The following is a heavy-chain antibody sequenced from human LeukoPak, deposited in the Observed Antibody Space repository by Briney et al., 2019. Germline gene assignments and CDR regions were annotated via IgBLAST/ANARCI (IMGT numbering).Heavy chain of an antibody. Sequence: GGSLRLSCAASGFTFTNYAMTWVRQVPGKGLEWVSSISASSVMTYYADSVKGRFTVSRDNSKNSLYLQMSSLTAADTAVYYCAKDRSIGTYYTFDHWGQGTLVTVSS. CDR3: AKDRSIGTYYTFDH. V-gene: IGHV3-23*01. J-gene: IGHJ4*02. CDR2: ISASSVMT. D-gene: IGHD1-26*01. CDR1: GFTFTNYA.